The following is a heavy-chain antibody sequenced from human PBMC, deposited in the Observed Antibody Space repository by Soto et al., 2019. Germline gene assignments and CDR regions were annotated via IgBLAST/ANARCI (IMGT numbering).Heavy chain of an antibody. CDR3: ARSVGFDY. Sequence: SETLSLTCTVSGGSISSYYWSWIRQPPGKGLEWIGYIYYSGSTNYNPSLKSRVTISVDTSKNQFSLKLSSVTAADTAVYYCARSVGFDYWGQGTLVTVS. V-gene: IGHV4-59*01. D-gene: IGHD2-15*01. J-gene: IGHJ4*02. CDR1: GGSISSYY. CDR2: IYYSGST.